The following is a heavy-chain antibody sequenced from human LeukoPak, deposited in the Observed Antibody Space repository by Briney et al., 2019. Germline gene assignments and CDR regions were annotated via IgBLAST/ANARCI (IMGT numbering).Heavy chain of an antibody. CDR3: ARDAGYGYDRFDY. J-gene: IGHJ4*02. CDR1: GFTFYNYG. V-gene: IGHV3-7*01. CDR2: IKEDGSEK. Sequence: GGSLRLSCAASGFTFYNYGMNWVRQAPGKGLEWVANIKEDGSEKNYVDSVKGRFTISRDNAKNSLYLQMNSLRAEDTAVYYCARDAGYGYDRFDYWGQGTQVTVSS. D-gene: IGHD5-18*01.